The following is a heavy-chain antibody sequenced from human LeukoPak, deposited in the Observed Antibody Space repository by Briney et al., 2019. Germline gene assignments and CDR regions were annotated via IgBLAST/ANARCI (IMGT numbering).Heavy chain of an antibody. CDR3: AKGGVAKIEEFDY. Sequence: PGGSLRLSCSASGFTFDDYAMHWVRQAPGKGLEWVSGISWNSGSIGYADSVKGRFTISRDNAKNSLYLQMNSLRAEDTALYYCAKGGVAKIEEFDYWGQGTLVTVSS. D-gene: IGHD3-10*01. J-gene: IGHJ4*02. CDR1: GFTFDDYA. CDR2: ISWNSGSI. V-gene: IGHV3-9*01.